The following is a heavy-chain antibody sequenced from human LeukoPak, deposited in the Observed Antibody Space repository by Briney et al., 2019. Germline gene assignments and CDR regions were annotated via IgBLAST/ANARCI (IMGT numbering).Heavy chain of an antibody. Sequence: GGSLRLSCAASGFTFSSYGMHWVRQAPGKGLEWVAVISYDGSNKYYADSVKGRFTISRDNSKNTLSLQMNSLKTEDTAGYYCAAKGNGYTGIYVFAHWGQGTLVTVSS. D-gene: IGHD5-12*01. CDR3: AAKGNGYTGIYVFAH. J-gene: IGHJ4*02. CDR2: ISYDGSNK. CDR1: GFTFSSYG. V-gene: IGHV3-30*03.